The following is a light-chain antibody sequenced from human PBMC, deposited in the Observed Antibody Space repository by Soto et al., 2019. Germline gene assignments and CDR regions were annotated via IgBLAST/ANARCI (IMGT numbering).Light chain of an antibody. Sequence: EIVVTQSPATLSVSPGERATLSCRASQSVSRNLAWYQQKPGQSPRLLIYAASTRATGIPARFSGSGSGTDFTLTISSLEPEDFALYFCQQYNNWPLSTFGQGTRLEIK. CDR2: AAS. J-gene: IGKJ5*01. V-gene: IGKV3-15*01. CDR1: QSVSRN. CDR3: QQYNNWPLST.